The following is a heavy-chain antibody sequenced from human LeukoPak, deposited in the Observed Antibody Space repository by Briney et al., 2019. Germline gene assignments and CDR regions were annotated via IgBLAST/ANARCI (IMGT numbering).Heavy chain of an antibody. J-gene: IGHJ4*02. CDR1: GGSFSGYY. D-gene: IGHD3-22*01. CDR2: INDSGRS. CDR3: ARDAYDSSGYSFDY. Sequence: SETLSLTCGVYGGSFSGYYWSWIRQPPGKGLEWIGEINDSGRSNYKSSLKSRVTISEDTSKNQFSLKLSSVTAADTAVYYCARDAYDSSGYSFDYWGQGTLVTVSS. V-gene: IGHV4-34*01.